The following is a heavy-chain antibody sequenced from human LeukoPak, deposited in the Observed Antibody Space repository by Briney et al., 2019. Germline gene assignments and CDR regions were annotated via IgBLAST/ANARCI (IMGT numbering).Heavy chain of an antibody. D-gene: IGHD3-3*01. Sequence: GGSLRLSCAASGFTFSSYWMSWVRQAPGKGLEWVANIKQDGSEKYYVDSVKGRFTISRDNAKNSLNLQMNSLRAEDTAVYYCARVINYDFGTGRFDPWGQGTLVTVSS. CDR3: ARVINYDFGTGRFDP. CDR2: IKQDGSEK. J-gene: IGHJ5*02. V-gene: IGHV3-7*01. CDR1: GFTFSSYW.